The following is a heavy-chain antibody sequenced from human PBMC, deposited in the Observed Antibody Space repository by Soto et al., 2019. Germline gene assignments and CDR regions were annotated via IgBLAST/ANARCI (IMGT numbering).Heavy chain of an antibody. V-gene: IGHV4-30-2*01. CDR3: ASYNWGSLYYFDY. CDR2: IYHSGST. J-gene: IGHJ4*02. Sequence: LSLTFAVSGGSIISGGYSWSWIRQPPGKGLEWIGYIYHSGSTYYNPSLKSRVTISVDRSKNQFSLKLSSVTAADTAVYYCASYNWGSLYYFDYWGQGTLVTVSS. CDR1: GGSIISGGYS. D-gene: IGHD7-27*01.